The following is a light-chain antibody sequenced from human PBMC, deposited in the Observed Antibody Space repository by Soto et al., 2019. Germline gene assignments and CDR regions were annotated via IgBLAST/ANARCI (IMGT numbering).Light chain of an antibody. CDR2: AAS. Sequence: DIQMTQSPYSLSASVGARVTITCRASQSISSYLNWYQQKPGKAPKLLIYAASSLQSGVPSRFSVSGSGTDFTLTISSLQPEDFATYYCQQSYSTPRTFGQGTKLEIK. J-gene: IGKJ2*01. CDR3: QQSYSTPRT. CDR1: QSISSY. V-gene: IGKV1-39*01.